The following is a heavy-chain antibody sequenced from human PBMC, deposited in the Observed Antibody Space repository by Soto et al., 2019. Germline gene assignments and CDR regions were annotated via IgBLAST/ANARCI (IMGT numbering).Heavy chain of an antibody. V-gene: IGHV4-34*01. CDR3: AREGYDILTGYCWFDP. Sequence: LPRAVVWGTWVGFCGSRIRKTPRKGLEWIGEINHSGSTNYNPSLKSRVTISVDTSKNQFSLKLSSVTAADTAVYYCAREGYDILTGYCWFDPWGQGTQVTVSS. CDR1: WGTWVGFC. J-gene: IGHJ5*02. D-gene: IGHD3-9*01. CDR2: INHSGST.